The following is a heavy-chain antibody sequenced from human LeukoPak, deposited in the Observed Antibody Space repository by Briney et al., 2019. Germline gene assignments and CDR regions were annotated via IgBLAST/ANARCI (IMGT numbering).Heavy chain of an antibody. Sequence: GGALKISFKGSGYRFTSYWINWVRQMPGKGLEWMGRIDPSDSYTNYSPSFQGHLTISADKSISTAYLQWSSLKASDTAMYYCARQIGDGYNDLVGNYWGQGTLVTVSS. CDR2: IDPSDSYT. J-gene: IGHJ4*02. V-gene: IGHV5-10-1*01. D-gene: IGHD5-24*01. CDR1: GYRFTSYW. CDR3: ARQIGDGYNDLVGNY.